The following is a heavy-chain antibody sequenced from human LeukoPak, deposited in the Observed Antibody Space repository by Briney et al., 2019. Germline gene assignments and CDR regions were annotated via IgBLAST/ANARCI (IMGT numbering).Heavy chain of an antibody. D-gene: IGHD6-19*01. Sequence: PSETLSLTCTVSGGSVISVSYYWSWVRQPPGKGLEWIGYIYYSGSTNYNPSLKSRVTISVDTSKNQYSLKLSSVTAEDTAVYYCARAGGSGWPLYYYYYYMDVWGKGTTVTVSS. J-gene: IGHJ6*03. CDR1: GGSVISVSYY. CDR3: ARAGGSGWPLYYYYYYMDV. CDR2: IYYSGST. V-gene: IGHV4-61*01.